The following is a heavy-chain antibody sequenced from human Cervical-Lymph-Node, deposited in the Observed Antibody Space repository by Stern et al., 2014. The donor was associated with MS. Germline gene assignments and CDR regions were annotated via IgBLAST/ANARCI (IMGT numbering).Heavy chain of an antibody. CDR2: FFNSGNT. J-gene: IGHJ2*01. CDR1: GGSISGYY. Sequence: QVQLQESGPGLVRPSETLSLTCSVSGGSISGYYWTWIRQPPGKGLEWIGYFFNSGNTEYNPSLKSRVSMSLDRSQNLVSLKLNFVTAADTAMYYCARGHNNCEGDCYWYFDVWGRGTLVTVSS. D-gene: IGHD2-21*02. V-gene: IGHV4-59*01. CDR3: ARGHNNCEGDCYWYFDV.